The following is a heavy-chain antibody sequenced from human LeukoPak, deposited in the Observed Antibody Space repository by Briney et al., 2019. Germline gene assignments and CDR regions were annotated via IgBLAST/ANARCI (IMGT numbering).Heavy chain of an antibody. D-gene: IGHD6-19*01. CDR3: AREFSSGWYYFDY. CDR2: IKQDGSEK. CDR1: GFTFSSYW. Sequence: GGSLRLSCAASGFTFSSYWMSWVRQAPGKGLEWVASIKQDGSEKYCVDSVKGRFTISRDNAKNSLYLQMSSLRAEDTAVYYCAREFSSGWYYFDYWGQGTLVTVSS. J-gene: IGHJ4*02. V-gene: IGHV3-7*01.